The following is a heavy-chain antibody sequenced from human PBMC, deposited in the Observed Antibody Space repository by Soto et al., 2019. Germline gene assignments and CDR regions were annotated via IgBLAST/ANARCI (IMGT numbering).Heavy chain of an antibody. J-gene: IGHJ4*02. D-gene: IGHD3-9*01. CDR2: IIPIFGTA. V-gene: IGHV1-69*01. CDR3: PRWGRGYYDILNGYSQVQEGPFDY. CDR1: GGTFSSYA. Sequence: QVQLVQSGAEVKKPGSSVKVSCKASGGTFSSYAISWVRQAPGQGLEWMGGIIPIFGTANYAQKFQGRVTITADESTSTAYMELSSLRSEDTAVYYCPRWGRGYYDILNGYSQVQEGPFDYWGQGTLVTVSS.